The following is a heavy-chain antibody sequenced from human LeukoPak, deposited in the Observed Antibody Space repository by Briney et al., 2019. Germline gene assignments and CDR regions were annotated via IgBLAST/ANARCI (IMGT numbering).Heavy chain of an antibody. J-gene: IGHJ6*02. CDR3: ARDYSEADSSNYGMDV. CDR1: GFTFSSYA. D-gene: IGHD2-21*01. V-gene: IGHV3-30-3*01. Sequence: PGGSLRLSCAASGFTFSSYAMHWVRQAPGKGLEWVAVISYDGSNKYYADSVKGRFTISRDNSKNTLYLQMNSLRAEDTAVYYCARDYSEADSSNYGMDVWGQGTTVTVSS. CDR2: ISYDGSNK.